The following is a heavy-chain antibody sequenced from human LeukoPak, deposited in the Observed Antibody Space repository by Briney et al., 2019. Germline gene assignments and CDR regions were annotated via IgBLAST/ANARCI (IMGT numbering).Heavy chain of an antibody. CDR3: ASRFLEWSPGY. CDR1: GFTFSSYA. D-gene: IGHD3-3*01. V-gene: IGHV3-30-3*01. J-gene: IGHJ4*02. CDR2: ISYDGSNK. Sequence: PGRSLRFSCAASGFTFSSYAMHWVRQAPGKGLEWVAVISYDGSNKSYADSVKGRLTISRDNSKNTPYLQMNRLRAEDTAVYYCASRFLEWSPGYWGQGTLVTVSS.